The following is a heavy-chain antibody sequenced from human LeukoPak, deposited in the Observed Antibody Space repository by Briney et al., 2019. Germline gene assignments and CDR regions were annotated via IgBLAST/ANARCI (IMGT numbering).Heavy chain of an antibody. CDR1: GFTFRSHS. V-gene: IGHV3-48*01. CDR2: ISSISGTI. J-gene: IGHJ3*02. Sequence: GGSLRLSCAASGFTFRSHSMNWVRQAPGKGLEWVSYISSISGTISYADSVKGRFTISGDNAKNSLYLQMSSLRGEDTAVYYCARDYGYAFDIWGQGTMVTVSS. D-gene: IGHD3-16*01. CDR3: ARDYGYAFDI.